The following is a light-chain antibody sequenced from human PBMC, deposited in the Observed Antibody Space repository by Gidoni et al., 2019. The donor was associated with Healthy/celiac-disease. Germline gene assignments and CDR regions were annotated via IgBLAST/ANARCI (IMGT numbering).Light chain of an antibody. Sequence: EIVLTQSPGTLSLSPGDRATLSCRASQRVRSSYLAWYQQKPGQAPRLLIYGASSRATGIPDRFSGSWSGTDFTLTISRLEPEDFAVYYCQQYGSSLWTFGQGTKVEIK. J-gene: IGKJ1*01. CDR2: GAS. V-gene: IGKV3-20*01. CDR1: QRVRSSY. CDR3: QQYGSSLWT.